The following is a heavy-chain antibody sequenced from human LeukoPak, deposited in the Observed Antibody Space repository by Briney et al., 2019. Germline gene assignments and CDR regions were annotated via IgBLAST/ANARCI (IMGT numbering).Heavy chain of an antibody. CDR2: ISSDGAA. V-gene: IGHV3-23*01. CDR1: GFTFDDYG. D-gene: IGHD2-21*02. CDR3: AKESGDSLYYYMDV. Sequence: GGSLRLSCAASGFTFDDYGMSWVRGAPGKGVECVSGISSDGAAFYPDSVKGRFTISRDNSQNTLYLQMNSLRAEDTAVYYCAKESGDSLYYYMDVWGKGTTVTVSS. J-gene: IGHJ6*03.